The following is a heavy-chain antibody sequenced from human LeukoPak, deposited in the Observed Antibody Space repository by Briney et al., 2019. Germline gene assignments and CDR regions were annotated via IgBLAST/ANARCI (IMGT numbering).Heavy chain of an antibody. CDR3: ARMYYYDSSGYSGYYGMDV. CDR1: GYTFNSYG. CDR2: ISAYNGNT. D-gene: IGHD3-22*01. V-gene: IGHV1-18*01. Sequence: ASVKVSCKASGYTFNSYGISWVRQAPGQGLEWMGWISAYNGNTNFAQKLQGRVTMTTDTSTSTAYMELRSLRSDDTAVYYCARMYYYDSSGYSGYYGMDVWGQGTTVTVSS. J-gene: IGHJ6*02.